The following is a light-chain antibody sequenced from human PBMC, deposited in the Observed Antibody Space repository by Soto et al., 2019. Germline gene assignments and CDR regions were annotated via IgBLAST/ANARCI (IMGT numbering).Light chain of an antibody. CDR1: SSDVGGYNY. V-gene: IGLV2-8*01. CDR3: SSYAGSNGSWV. CDR2: EVS. Sequence: QSALTQPPSASGSPGQSVTISCTGTSSDVGGYNYVSWYQQHPGKAPKLMIYEVSKRPSGVPDRFSGSKSGNTASLTVSGLQAEDEADYYCSSYAGSNGSWVFGGGTKLTVL. J-gene: IGLJ3*02.